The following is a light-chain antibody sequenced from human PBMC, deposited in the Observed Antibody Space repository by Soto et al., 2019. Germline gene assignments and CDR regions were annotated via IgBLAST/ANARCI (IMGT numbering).Light chain of an antibody. Sequence: DIQLTQSPSSLSASVGDSVTITCRASQGIYNYLAWYQAKPGKVPKLLIYAASTLQSGVPSRFSGSGSGTDFTLTISSLQPEDVGTYYCQRYNNAPRAFGQGTKVDIK. V-gene: IGKV1-27*01. CDR3: QRYNNAPRA. CDR2: AAS. CDR1: QGIYNY. J-gene: IGKJ1*01.